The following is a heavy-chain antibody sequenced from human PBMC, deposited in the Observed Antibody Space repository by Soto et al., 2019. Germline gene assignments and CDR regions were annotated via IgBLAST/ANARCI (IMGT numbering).Heavy chain of an antibody. J-gene: IGHJ6*03. Sequence: SETLSLTCTVSGGSISSYYWSWIRQPPGKGLEWIGYIYYSGSTNYNPSLKSRVAISVDTSKNQFSLKLSSVTAADTAVYYCARLVVVPAADYYYYYMDVWGKGTTVTVSS. CDR3: ARLVVVPAADYYYYYMDV. CDR2: IYYSGST. D-gene: IGHD2-2*01. V-gene: IGHV4-59*08. CDR1: GGSISSYY.